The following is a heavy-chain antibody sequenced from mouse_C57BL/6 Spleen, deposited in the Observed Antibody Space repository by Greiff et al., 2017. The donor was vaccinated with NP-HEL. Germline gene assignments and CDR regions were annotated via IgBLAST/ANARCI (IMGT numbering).Heavy chain of an antibody. CDR3: TSDFTTVVAPYWYFDV. Sequence: EVQLQQSGAELVRPGASVKLSCTASGFNIKDDYMHWVKQRPEQGLEWIGWIDPENGDTEYASKFQGKATITADTSSNTAYLQLSSLTSEDTAVYYCTSDFTTVVAPYWYFDVWGTGTTVTVSS. V-gene: IGHV14-4*01. CDR1: GFNIKDDY. CDR2: IDPENGDT. J-gene: IGHJ1*03. D-gene: IGHD1-1*01.